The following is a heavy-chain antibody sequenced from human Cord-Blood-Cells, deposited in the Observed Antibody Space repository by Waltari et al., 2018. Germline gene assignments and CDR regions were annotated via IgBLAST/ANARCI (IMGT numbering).Heavy chain of an antibody. J-gene: IGHJ4*02. Sequence: QLQLQESGPGLVKPSETLSLTCTVSGGSISSSSYYWGWIRQPPGKGLEWIGSIYYSGSTYYNPSLKSRVTISVDTSKNQFSLKLSSVTAADTAVYYCARITNGVCYDYWGQGTLVTVSS. CDR3: ARITNGVCYDY. D-gene: IGHD2-8*01. CDR2: IYYSGST. CDR1: GGSISSSSYY. V-gene: IGHV4-39*01.